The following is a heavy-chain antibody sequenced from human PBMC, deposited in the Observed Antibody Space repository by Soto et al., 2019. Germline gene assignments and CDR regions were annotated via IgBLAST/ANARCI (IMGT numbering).Heavy chain of an antibody. CDR3: ARGGRYFDWLLENYWYFDL. CDR2: MNPNSGNT. CDR1: GYTFTSYD. Sequence: ASVKVSCKASGYTFTSYDINWVRQATGQGLEWMGWMNPNSGNTGYAQKFQGRVTMIRNTSISTAYMELSSLRSEDTAVYYCARGGRYFDWLLENYWYFDLWGRGTLVTVSS. D-gene: IGHD3-9*01. V-gene: IGHV1-8*01. J-gene: IGHJ2*01.